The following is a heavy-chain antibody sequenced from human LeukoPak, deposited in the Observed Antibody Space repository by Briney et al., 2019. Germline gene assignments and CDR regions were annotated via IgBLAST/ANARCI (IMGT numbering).Heavy chain of an antibody. D-gene: IGHD1-26*01. CDR2: INAGNGNT. CDR3: ARVAFGELLPDY. Sequence: GASAKVSCKASGYTFTSYAMHWVRQAPGQRLEWMGWINAGNGNTKYSQKFQGRVTITRDTSASTAYMELSSLRSEDTAVYYCARVAFGELLPDYWGQGTLVTVSS. J-gene: IGHJ4*02. CDR1: GYTFTSYA. V-gene: IGHV1-3*01.